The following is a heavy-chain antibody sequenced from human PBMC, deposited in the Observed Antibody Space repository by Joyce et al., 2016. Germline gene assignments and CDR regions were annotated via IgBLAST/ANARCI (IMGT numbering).Heavy chain of an antibody. CDR2: ISYDGSNK. J-gene: IGHJ4*02. V-gene: IGHV3-30*04. D-gene: IGHD2-15*01. CDR1: GFTFSSYA. CDR3: ARDSNSCSGGNCYFHLDY. Sequence: QVQLAESGGGVVQPGRSLRLSCAASGFTFSSYAMHWVRQAPGKGLEWVAVISYDGSNKNYADSVKGRFTISRDNSKNTLYLQMNSLRHEDTAVYYCARDSNSCSGGNCYFHLDYWGQGTLVTVSS.